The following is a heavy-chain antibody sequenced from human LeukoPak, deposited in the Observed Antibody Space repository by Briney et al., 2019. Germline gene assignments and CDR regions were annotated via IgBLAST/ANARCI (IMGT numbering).Heavy chain of an antibody. CDR1: GFTFSSYS. CDR3: ARDSGFYYYYYMDV. D-gene: IGHD3-10*01. J-gene: IGHJ6*03. Sequence: GGSLRLSCAASGFTFSSYSMNWVRQAPGKGLEGVSYISSSSSTIYYADSVKGRFTISRDNAKNSLYLQMNSLRAEDTAVYYCARDSGFYYYYYMDVWGKGTTVTVSS. CDR2: ISSSSSTI. V-gene: IGHV3-48*04.